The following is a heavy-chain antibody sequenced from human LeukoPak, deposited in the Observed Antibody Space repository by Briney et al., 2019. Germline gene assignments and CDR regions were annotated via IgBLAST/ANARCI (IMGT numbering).Heavy chain of an antibody. V-gene: IGHV3-23*01. D-gene: IGHD2/OR15-2a*01. CDR2: ISDSGQSP. CDR3: AKDPGAFPYFFDS. J-gene: IGHJ4*02. Sequence: GGSLRLSCEASGFTFRNYAMNWVRQSPGKGLEYVSGISDSGQSPYYAASVRGRFTISRDNSNNTLYLQMNSLRAEDTAVYYCAKDPGAFPYFFDSWGQGTLVTVSS. CDR1: GFTFRNYA.